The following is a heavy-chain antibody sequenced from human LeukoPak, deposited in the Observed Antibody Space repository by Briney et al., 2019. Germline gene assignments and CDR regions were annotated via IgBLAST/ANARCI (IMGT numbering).Heavy chain of an antibody. Sequence: PSETLSLTCAVYGGSFSGYYWSWIRQPPGKGLEWNGEINHSGSTNYNPSLKSRVTISVDTSKNQFSLKLSSVTAADTAVYYCARVSDYYGSGSYPNWFDPWGQGTLVTVSS. CDR2: INHSGST. CDR3: ARVSDYYGSGSYPNWFDP. D-gene: IGHD3-10*01. V-gene: IGHV4-34*01. CDR1: GGSFSGYY. J-gene: IGHJ5*02.